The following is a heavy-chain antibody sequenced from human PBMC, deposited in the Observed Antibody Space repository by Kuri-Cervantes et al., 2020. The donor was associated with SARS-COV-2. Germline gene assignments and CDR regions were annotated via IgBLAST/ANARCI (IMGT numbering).Heavy chain of an antibody. Sequence: SCKASGYTFTDYYMHWVRQAPGKGLEWVAVIWYDGENEYYAGSVKGRFTISRDNSKNTVSLHMNSPRAEDTAMYYCARGAANYYYMDVWGKGTTVTVSS. CDR2: IWYDGENE. D-gene: IGHD3-16*01. CDR1: GYTFTDYY. V-gene: IGHV3-33*01. J-gene: IGHJ6*03. CDR3: ARGAANYYYMDV.